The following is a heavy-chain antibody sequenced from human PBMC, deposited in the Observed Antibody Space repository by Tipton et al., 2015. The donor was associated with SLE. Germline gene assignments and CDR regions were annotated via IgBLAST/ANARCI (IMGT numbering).Heavy chain of an antibody. CDR1: GGSFSGYY. D-gene: IGHD6-13*01. J-gene: IGHJ3*02. CDR3: ASSSSGHDAFDI. Sequence: TLSLTCAVYGGSFSGYYWSWIRQPPGKGLEWIGEINHSGSTNYNPSLKSRVTISVDTSKNQFSLKLSSVTAADTAVYYCASSSSGHDAFDIWGQGTMVTVSS. V-gene: IGHV4-34*01. CDR2: INHSGST.